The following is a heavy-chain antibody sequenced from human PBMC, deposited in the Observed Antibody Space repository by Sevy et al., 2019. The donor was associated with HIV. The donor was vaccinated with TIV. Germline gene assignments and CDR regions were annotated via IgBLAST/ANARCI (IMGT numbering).Heavy chain of an antibody. Sequence: ASVKVSCKTSSYSFSTYDFIWVRQAPGQGLDWLGWISAENGHTLYARRFQGRVTMTTDTSASEVYMELRNPRSDDKTIYYCATKGIIAVGTLDYWGQGTLVTVSS. J-gene: IGHJ4*02. V-gene: IGHV1-18*01. CDR1: SYSFSTYD. CDR3: ATKGIIAVGTLDY. D-gene: IGHD6-13*01. CDR2: ISAENGHT.